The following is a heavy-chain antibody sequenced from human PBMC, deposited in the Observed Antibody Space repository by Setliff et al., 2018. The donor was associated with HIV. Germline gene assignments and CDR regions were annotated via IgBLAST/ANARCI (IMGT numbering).Heavy chain of an antibody. CDR2: INHSGST. J-gene: IGHJ4*02. CDR3: ARGAVLRYFDWLSLFDY. V-gene: IGHV4-34*01. D-gene: IGHD3-9*01. CDR1: GGSFSGYY. Sequence: SETLSLTCAVYGGSFSGYYWSWIRQPPGKGLEWIGEINHSGSTNYNPSPKSRVTISVDTSKNQFSLKLSSVTAADTAVYYCARGAVLRYFDWLSLFDYWGQGTLVTVSS.